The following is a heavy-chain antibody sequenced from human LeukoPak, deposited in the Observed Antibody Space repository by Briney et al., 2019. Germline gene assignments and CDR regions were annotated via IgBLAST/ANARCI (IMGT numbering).Heavy chain of an antibody. CDR2: ISTSGSII. D-gene: IGHD4-17*01. Sequence: PGGSLRLSCAASGFTFSDYEMNWVRQAPGKGGEGVSHISTSGSIIQYADSVEGRFTISRDNAKTSLYLQMNSLSAEDTAVYYCARTNTVTEAFDIWGQGTMVTVSS. V-gene: IGHV3-48*03. CDR3: ARTNTVTEAFDI. CDR1: GFTFSDYE. J-gene: IGHJ3*02.